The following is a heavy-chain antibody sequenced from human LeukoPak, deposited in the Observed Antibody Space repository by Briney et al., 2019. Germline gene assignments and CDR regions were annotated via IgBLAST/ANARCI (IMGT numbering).Heavy chain of an antibody. J-gene: IGHJ5*02. D-gene: IGHD2-15*01. Sequence: ASVKVSCKASGYTFTGYDINWGRHATGQGLEWMGWMNPNSGNTGYAQKFQGRVTMTRNTSISTAYMELSSLRSEDTAVYYCARGRRKIIVVVVAATSNDWFDPWGQGTLVTVSS. CDR3: ARGRRKIIVVVVAATSNDWFDP. CDR1: GYTFTGYD. V-gene: IGHV1-8*01. CDR2: MNPNSGNT.